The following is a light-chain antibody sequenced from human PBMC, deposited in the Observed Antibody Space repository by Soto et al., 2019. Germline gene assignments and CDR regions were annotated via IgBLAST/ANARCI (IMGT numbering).Light chain of an antibody. CDR2: GAS. J-gene: IGKJ4*01. Sequence: EIVMTQSPATLSVSTGERATLSCRASQSVSSNLAWYQQKPGQAPRLLIYGASTRATGIPARFSGSGSGTEFTITIGSLQSEDFAVYYCQQYNNWPLTFGGGTKVEIK. CDR1: QSVSSN. V-gene: IGKV3-15*01. CDR3: QQYNNWPLT.